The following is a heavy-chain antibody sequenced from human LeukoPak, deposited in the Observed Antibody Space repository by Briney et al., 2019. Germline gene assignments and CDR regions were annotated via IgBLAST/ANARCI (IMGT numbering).Heavy chain of an antibody. CDR1: GFTFSSYS. Sequence: GGSLILSRAASGFTFSSYSMNWVRQAPGKGLEWVSYIGTSSSTIYYADSVRGRFTISRDNSKNTLYLQMNSLRAEDTAVYYCRWEPKYWGQGTLVTVSS. CDR3: RWEPKY. V-gene: IGHV3-48*04. CDR2: IGTSSSTI. D-gene: IGHD1-26*01. J-gene: IGHJ4*02.